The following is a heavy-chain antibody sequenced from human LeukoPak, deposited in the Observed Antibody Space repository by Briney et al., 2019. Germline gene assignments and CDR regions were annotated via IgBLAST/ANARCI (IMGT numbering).Heavy chain of an antibody. J-gene: IGHJ6*02. CDR3: TTAPMYYYGSGSYGRDV. D-gene: IGHD3-10*01. Sequence: GGSLRLSCAASGFSFINAWMSWVRQAPGKGLEWVGRIKSKTDGGTTVYAASVKGRFTISRDDSKNTLYLQMNSLKTEDTAVYFCTTAPMYYYGSGSYGRDVWGQGTTVVISS. CDR2: IKSKTDGGTT. CDR1: GFSFINAW. V-gene: IGHV3-15*05.